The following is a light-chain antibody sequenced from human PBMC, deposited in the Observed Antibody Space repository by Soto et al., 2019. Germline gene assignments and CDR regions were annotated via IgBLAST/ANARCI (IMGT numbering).Light chain of an antibody. CDR3: QTWNSDVHVV. CDR1: SGHSSYA. Sequence: QLVLTQSPSASASLGASVKLTCTLSSGHSSYAIAWHQQQPEKGPRYLMMLKSDGSHNKGDGIPDRFSGSSSGTERYLTISSLQSEDEADYYCQTWNSDVHVVFGGGTKLTVL. V-gene: IGLV4-69*01. J-gene: IGLJ2*01. CDR2: LKSDGSH.